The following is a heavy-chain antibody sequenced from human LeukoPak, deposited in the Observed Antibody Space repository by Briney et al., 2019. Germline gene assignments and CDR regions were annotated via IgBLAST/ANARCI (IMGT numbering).Heavy chain of an antibody. CDR1: GFTVSSNH. CDR2: IYSGGST. Sequence: GGSLRLSCAASGFTVSSNHMSWVRQAPGKGLEWVSVIYSGGSTYYADSVKGRFTISRDNSKNTLYLQMNNLRAEDTAVYYCARYSSSWYSPFDYWGQGTLVTVSS. D-gene: IGHD6-13*01. V-gene: IGHV3-53*01. J-gene: IGHJ4*02. CDR3: ARYSSSWYSPFDY.